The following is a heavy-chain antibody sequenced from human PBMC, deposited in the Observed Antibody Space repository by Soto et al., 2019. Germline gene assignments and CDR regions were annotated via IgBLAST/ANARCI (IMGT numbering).Heavy chain of an antibody. CDR1: GYIFTTYL. CDR2: VNPGDSDT. Sequence: GESLKISCKGSGYIFTTYLVAWVRQMPGKGLEWMGIVNPGDSDTRYSPSFQGQVTVSADKSISTAYLHWSSLKASDTAMYYCVRPDSNGYYAYWGQGTLVTVSS. D-gene: IGHD3-22*01. CDR3: VRPDSNGYYAY. V-gene: IGHV5-51*01. J-gene: IGHJ4*02.